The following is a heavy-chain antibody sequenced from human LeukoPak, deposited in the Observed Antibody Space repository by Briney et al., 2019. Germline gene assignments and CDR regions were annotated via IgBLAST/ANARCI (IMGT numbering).Heavy chain of an antibody. V-gene: IGHV4-59*01. CDR1: GGSISSYY. D-gene: IGHD3-10*01. Sequence: PSETLSLTCTVSGGSISSYYWSWIQQPPGKGLEWIGYIYYSGGTNYNPSLKSRVTISVDTSKNQFSLKLSSVTAADTAVYYCARGRFSPRGYGMDVWGQGTTVTVSS. CDR2: IYYSGGT. J-gene: IGHJ6*02. CDR3: ARGRFSPRGYGMDV.